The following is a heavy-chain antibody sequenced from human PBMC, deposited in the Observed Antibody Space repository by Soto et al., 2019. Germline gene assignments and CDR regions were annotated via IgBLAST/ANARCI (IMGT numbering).Heavy chain of an antibody. CDR1: GFTFSSYA. CDR2: ISGSGGST. D-gene: IGHD1-26*01. V-gene: IGHV3-23*01. CDR3: ARRGSGSYCDY. J-gene: IGHJ4*02. Sequence: EVQLLESGGGLVQPGGSLRLSCAASGFTFSSYAMRWVRQAPVKGLEWVSAISGSGGSTYYADSVKGRFTISRDNSKNTLYLQMTGLRAEDTAVYYCARRGSGSYCDYWGQGTLVTVSS.